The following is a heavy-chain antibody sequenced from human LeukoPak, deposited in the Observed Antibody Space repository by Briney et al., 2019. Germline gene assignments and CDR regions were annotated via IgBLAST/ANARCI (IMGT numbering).Heavy chain of an antibody. V-gene: IGHV4-59*08. J-gene: IGHJ3*02. D-gene: IGHD6-19*01. CDR2: IYYSGST. Sequence: SETLSLTCTVSGGSISSYYWSWIRQPPGKGLEWIGYIYYSGSTNYNPSLKSRVTISVDTSKNQFSLKLSSVTAADTAVYYCARRRAVAAYAFDIWGQGTMVTVSS. CDR1: GGSISSYY. CDR3: ARRRAVAAYAFDI.